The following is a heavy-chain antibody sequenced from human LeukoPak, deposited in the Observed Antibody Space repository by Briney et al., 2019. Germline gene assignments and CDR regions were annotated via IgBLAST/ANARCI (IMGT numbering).Heavy chain of an antibody. CDR3: ARGRGSYSLDY. J-gene: IGHJ4*02. CDR2: INPNSGGT. Sequence: ASVKVSCKASRYTFAGYSMHWVRQAPGQGHEWMGWINPNSGGTNYAQKFQGRVTMTGATSISAAYMELSRLTSDDTAVYYCARGRGSYSLDYWGQGTLVTVSS. V-gene: IGHV1-2*02. CDR1: RYTFAGYS. D-gene: IGHD1-26*01.